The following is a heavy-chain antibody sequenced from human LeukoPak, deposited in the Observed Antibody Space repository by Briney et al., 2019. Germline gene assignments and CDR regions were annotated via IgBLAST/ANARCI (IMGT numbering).Heavy chain of an antibody. V-gene: IGHV1-2*02. CDR2: INPNSGGT. CDR3: ARDRYSSSWKLFDY. J-gene: IGHJ4*02. CDR1: GYTFTGYY. D-gene: IGHD6-13*01. Sequence: ASVKVSCKASGYTFTGYYMHWVRQAPGQGLEWVGWINPNSGGTNYAQKFQGRVTMTRDTSISTAYMELSRLRSDDTAVYYCARDRYSSSWKLFDYWGQGTLVTVSS.